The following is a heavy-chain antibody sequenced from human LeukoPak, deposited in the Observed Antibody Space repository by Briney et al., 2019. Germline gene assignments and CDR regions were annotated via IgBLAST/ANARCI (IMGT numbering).Heavy chain of an antibody. V-gene: IGHV1-8*03. J-gene: IGHJ5*02. CDR3: ARDGSGTYYSFYNWFDP. CDR1: GYTFTSYD. D-gene: IGHD3-10*01. CDR2: MNPNSGNT. Sequence: ASVKVSCKASGYTFTSYDINWVRQATGQGLEWMGWMNPNSGNTGYAQKFQGRFTITRNTSISTAYMELTSLRSGDTAVYYCARDGSGTYYSFYNWFDPWGRGTLVTVSS.